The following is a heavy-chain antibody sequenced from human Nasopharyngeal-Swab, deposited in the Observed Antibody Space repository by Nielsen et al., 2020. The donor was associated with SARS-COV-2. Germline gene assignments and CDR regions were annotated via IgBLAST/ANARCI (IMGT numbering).Heavy chain of an antibody. Sequence: GGSLRLSCAASGFTFSTYAMSWVRQAPGKGLEWVSSISSSSTYIYYADSVKGRFTISRDNAKNLLYLQMNSLRAEDTAVYYCASDPLTFYDSWSGPRPLEEPYGLDVWGQGTTVTVSS. CDR2: ISSSSTYI. V-gene: IGHV3-21*01. D-gene: IGHD3-3*01. J-gene: IGHJ6*02. CDR3: ASDPLTFYDSWSGPRPLEEPYGLDV. CDR1: GFTFSTYA.